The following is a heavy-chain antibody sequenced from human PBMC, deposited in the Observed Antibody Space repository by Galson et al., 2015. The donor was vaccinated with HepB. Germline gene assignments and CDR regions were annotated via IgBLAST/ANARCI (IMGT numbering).Heavy chain of an antibody. CDR1: GFTFSSYW. D-gene: IGHD1-1*01. CDR2: IKQDGSEK. V-gene: IGHV3-7*01. Sequence: SLRLSCAASGFTFSSYWMNWVRQAPGKGLEWVANIKQDGSEKYYVDSVKGRFTVSRDNAKNSLYLQMNSLRAEDMAVYYCARAWSRDYWGQGTLVTVSA. CDR3: ARAWSRDY. J-gene: IGHJ4*02.